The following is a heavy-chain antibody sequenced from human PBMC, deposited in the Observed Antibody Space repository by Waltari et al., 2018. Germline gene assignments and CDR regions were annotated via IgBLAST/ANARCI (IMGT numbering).Heavy chain of an antibody. CDR2: IYTRGNT. Sequence: QVQLQESGPGLVKPSQTLSLTCTVSGGSISSGSYYWSWIRQPAGKGLQWIGRIYTRGNTNYNPALKSRVTISEDTSKNRFSLRLNSVTAADTAVYYCARNVLGYSSSYNWFDPWGQGTLVTVSS. V-gene: IGHV4-61*02. CDR1: GGSISSGSYY. D-gene: IGHD6-6*01. J-gene: IGHJ5*02. CDR3: ARNVLGYSSSYNWFDP.